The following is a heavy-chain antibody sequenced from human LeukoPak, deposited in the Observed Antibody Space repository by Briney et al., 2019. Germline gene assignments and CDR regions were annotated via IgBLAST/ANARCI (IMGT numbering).Heavy chain of an antibody. Sequence: PSETLSLTCTVSGGSISSSSYYWGWIRQPPGKGLEWIGYIYYSGSTYYNPSLKSRVTISVDTSKNQFSLKLSSVTAADTAVYYCARAGGSWSYNWFDPWGQGTLVTVSS. CDR1: GGSISSSSYY. V-gene: IGHV4-30-4*08. CDR3: ARAGGSWSYNWFDP. CDR2: IYYSGST. D-gene: IGHD6-13*01. J-gene: IGHJ5*02.